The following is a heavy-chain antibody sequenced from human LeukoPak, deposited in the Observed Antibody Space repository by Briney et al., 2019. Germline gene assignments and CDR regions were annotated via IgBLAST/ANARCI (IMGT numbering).Heavy chain of an antibody. CDR3: AKDIGYGAFDI. CDR2: ISWNSGSI. J-gene: IGHJ3*02. D-gene: IGHD5-18*01. CDR1: GFTFDDYA. Sequence: QSGGSLRLSCAASGFTFDDYAMHWVRQAPGKSLEWVSGISWNSGSIGYADSVKGRFTISRDNAKNSLYLQMNSLRAEDTALYFCAKDIGYGAFDIWGQGTMVTVSS. V-gene: IGHV3-9*01.